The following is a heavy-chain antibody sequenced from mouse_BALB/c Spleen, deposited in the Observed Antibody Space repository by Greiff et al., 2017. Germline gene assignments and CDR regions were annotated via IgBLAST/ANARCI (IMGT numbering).Heavy chain of an antibody. CDR2: ISSGGSYT. CDR1: GFTFSSYA. J-gene: IGHJ4*01. D-gene: IGHD1-2*01. CDR3: AREDSLLRRGAMDY. Sequence: DVKLVESGGGLVKPGGSLKLSCAASGFTFSSYAMSWVRQSPEKRLEWVAEISSGGSYTYYPDSVKGRFTISRDNAKNNLYLQMSSLKSEDTAMYYCAREDSLLRRGAMDYWGQGTSVTVSS. V-gene: IGHV5-6-4*01.